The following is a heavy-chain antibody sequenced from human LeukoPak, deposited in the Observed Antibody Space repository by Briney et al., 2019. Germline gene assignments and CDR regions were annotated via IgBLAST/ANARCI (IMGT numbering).Heavy chain of an antibody. CDR1: GFTFSTYW. J-gene: IGHJ4*02. D-gene: IGHD3-10*01. V-gene: IGHV3-74*01. CDR2: INSDGSST. Sequence: PGGSLTLSCAASGFTFSTYWMHWVRQAPGKGLVWVSRINSDGSSTTYADSVKGRFTISRDNAKNSLYLQMNSLRVEDTATYYCAKVARYYYGSESYSFFDHWGQGTPVTASS. CDR3: AKVARYYYGSESYSFFDH.